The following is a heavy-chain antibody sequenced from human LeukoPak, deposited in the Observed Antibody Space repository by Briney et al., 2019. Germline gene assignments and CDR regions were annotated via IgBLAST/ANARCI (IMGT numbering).Heavy chain of an antibody. V-gene: IGHV4-30-4*01. J-gene: IGHJ4*02. D-gene: IGHD3-3*01. CDR1: GGSISSADYY. CDR3: ARHADNYDFWTGYLDY. CDR2: IYYSGST. Sequence: SETLSLTCTVSGGSISSADYYWSWIRQPPGKGLEWIGYIYYSGSTYSNPSLKSRVTISVDTSKNQFSLKLSSVTAADTAMYYCARHADNYDFWTGYLDYWGQGTLVTVSS.